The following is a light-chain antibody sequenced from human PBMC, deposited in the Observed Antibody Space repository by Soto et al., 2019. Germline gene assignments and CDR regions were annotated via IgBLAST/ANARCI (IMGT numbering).Light chain of an antibody. Sequence: QSALTQPASVSGSPGQSITISCTGTNSDVGGYKYVSWYQQYPGKAPKIIIYEVTYRPSGVSARFSGSKSGTTASLTISGLQTEDEADYYCSSFTSTNTWVFGGGTQLTVL. CDR2: EVT. J-gene: IGLJ7*01. CDR3: SSFTSTNTWV. V-gene: IGLV2-14*01. CDR1: NSDVGGYKY.